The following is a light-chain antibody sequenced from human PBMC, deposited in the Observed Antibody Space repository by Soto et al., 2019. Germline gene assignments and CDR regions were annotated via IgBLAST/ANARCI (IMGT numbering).Light chain of an antibody. Sequence: QSVLTQPPSASGTPGQRVIISCSGGSSNIGSNTVNWYQQLPRSAPKLLIYNLNRRPSGVPDRFSGSKSGTSASLAISGLQSEDEADYYCAAWDDSLNGHVVFGGGTKVTVL. CDR3: AAWDDSLNGHVV. V-gene: IGLV1-44*01. J-gene: IGLJ2*01. CDR1: SSNIGSNT. CDR2: NLN.